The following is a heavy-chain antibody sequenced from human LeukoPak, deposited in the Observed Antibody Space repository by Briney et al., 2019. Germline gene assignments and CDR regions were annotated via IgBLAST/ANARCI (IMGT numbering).Heavy chain of an antibody. CDR3: ASNTRDSCYYVPVDY. V-gene: IGHV1-2*02. CDR2: INPNSGGT. J-gene: IGHJ4*02. CDR1: GYTFTGYY. D-gene: IGHD3-22*01. Sequence: GASVKVSCKASGYTFTGYYMHWVRQAPGQGLEWMGWINPNSGGTNYAQKFQGRVTMTRDTSISTAYMELSRLRSDDTAVYYCASNTRDSCYYVPVDYWGQGTLVTVSS.